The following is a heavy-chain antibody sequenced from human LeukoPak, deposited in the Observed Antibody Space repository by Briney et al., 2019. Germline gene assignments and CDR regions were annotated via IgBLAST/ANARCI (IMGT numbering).Heavy chain of an antibody. CDR2: ISSSGSTI. CDR3: ARAGAIYSGSYYPATADYYFDY. CDR1: GFTFSSYE. Sequence: PGGSLRLSCAASGFTFSSYEMTWVRQAPGKGLEWVSYISSSGSTIYYADSVKGRFTISRDNAKNSLYLQMNSLRAEDTAVYYCARAGAIYSGSYYPATADYYFDYWGQGTLVTVSS. J-gene: IGHJ4*02. D-gene: IGHD1-26*01. V-gene: IGHV3-48*03.